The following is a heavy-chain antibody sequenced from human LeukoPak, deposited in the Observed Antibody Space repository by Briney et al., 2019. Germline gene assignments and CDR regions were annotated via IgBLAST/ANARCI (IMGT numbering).Heavy chain of an antibody. V-gene: IGHV3-48*01. CDR1: GFTFSSYS. Sequence: PGGSLRLSCAASGFTFSSYSMNWVRQAPGKGLEWVPYISSSSSTIYYADSVKGRFTISRDNAKNSLYLQMNSLRAEDTAVYYCARDSTYYDFWSGSPRFDYWGQGTLVTVSS. CDR2: ISSSSSTI. J-gene: IGHJ4*02. CDR3: ARDSTYYDFWSGSPRFDY. D-gene: IGHD3-3*01.